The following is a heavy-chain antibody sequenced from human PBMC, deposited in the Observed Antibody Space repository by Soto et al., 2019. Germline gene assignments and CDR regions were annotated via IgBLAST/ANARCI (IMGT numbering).Heavy chain of an antibody. CDR2: MNPNSGNT. V-gene: IGHV1-8*01. D-gene: IGHD3-22*01. Sequence: QVQLVQSGAEVKKPGASVKVSCKASGYTFTSYDINWVRQATGQGLEWMGWMNPNSGNTGYAQKFQGRVTMTRNTPISTAYMELSSLRSEDTAVYYCARGRGWDYYDRVTRHYYYGMDVWGQGTTVTVSS. CDR1: GYTFTSYD. CDR3: ARGRGWDYYDRVTRHYYYGMDV. J-gene: IGHJ6*02.